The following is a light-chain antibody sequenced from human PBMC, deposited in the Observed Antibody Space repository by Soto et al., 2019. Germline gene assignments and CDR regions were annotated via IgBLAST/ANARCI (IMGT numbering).Light chain of an antibody. CDR1: SSDVGGYNY. Sequence: QSVLTQPPSASGSPGQSVTISCTGTSSDVGGYNYVSWYQQHPGKAPKLMIYEVSKRPSRVPDRFSGSKSGNTASLTVSRLQAEDEAVYYCSSYAGSNGYGFGTGPKVP. CDR3: SSYAGSNGYG. J-gene: IGLJ1*01. V-gene: IGLV2-8*01. CDR2: EVS.